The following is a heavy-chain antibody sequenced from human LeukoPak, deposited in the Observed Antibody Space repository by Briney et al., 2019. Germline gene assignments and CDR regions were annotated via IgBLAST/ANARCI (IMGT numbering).Heavy chain of an antibody. D-gene: IGHD4-17*01. V-gene: IGHV1-18*01. CDR3: ARDYPINYGDSHPDY. Sequence: ISAYNGNTNYAQKLQGRVTMTTDTSTSTAYMELRSLRSDDTAVYYCARDYPINYGDSHPDYWGQGTLVTVSS. J-gene: IGHJ4*02. CDR2: ISAYNGNT.